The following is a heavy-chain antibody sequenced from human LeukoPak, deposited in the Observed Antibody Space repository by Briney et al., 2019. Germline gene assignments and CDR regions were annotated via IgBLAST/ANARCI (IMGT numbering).Heavy chain of an antibody. V-gene: IGHV1-2*02. D-gene: IGHD3-22*01. CDR3: ARGGYYDSSGSLQGDY. CDR1: GHTFTGYY. CDR2: INPNSGGT. Sequence: ASVKVSCKASGHTFTGYYMHWVRQAPGQGLEWMGWINPNSGGTNYAQKFQGRVTMTRDTSISTAYMELSRLRSDDTAVYYCARGGYYDSSGSLQGDYWGQGTLVTVSS. J-gene: IGHJ4*02.